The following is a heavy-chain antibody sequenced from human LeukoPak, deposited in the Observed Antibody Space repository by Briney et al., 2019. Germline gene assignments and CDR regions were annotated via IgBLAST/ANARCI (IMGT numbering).Heavy chain of an antibody. D-gene: IGHD3-9*01. V-gene: IGHV4-31*03. Sequence: KSSQTLSLTCTVSGGSISSGGYYWSWIRQHPGKSLEWIGYIYYSGSTYYNPSLKSRVTISVDTSKNQFSLKLSSVTAADTAVYYCAKDEVRYFDWSHHYYYGMDVWGKGTTVTVSS. CDR1: GGSISSGGYY. CDR3: AKDEVRYFDWSHHYYYGMDV. CDR2: IYYSGST. J-gene: IGHJ6*04.